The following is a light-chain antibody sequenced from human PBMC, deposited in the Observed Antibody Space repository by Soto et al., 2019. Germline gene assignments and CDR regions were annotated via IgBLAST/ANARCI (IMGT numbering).Light chain of an antibody. V-gene: IGKV1-39*01. Sequence: DIQMTQSPSSLSASVGDRVTITCRASQSISSYLNWYQQKPGKAPKLLIYAASSLQSGVPSRFSGSGSETEFTLTISSLQPEDFATYYCQQSYSTPRTFGQGTQVEIK. J-gene: IGKJ1*01. CDR1: QSISSY. CDR2: AAS. CDR3: QQSYSTPRT.